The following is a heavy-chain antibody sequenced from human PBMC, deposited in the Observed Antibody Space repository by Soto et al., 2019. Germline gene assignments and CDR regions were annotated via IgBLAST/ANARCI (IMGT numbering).Heavy chain of an antibody. Sequence: QVQLQQWGAGLLKPSETLSLTCAVYGGSFSGYYWSWIRQPPGKGLEWIGEINHSGSTNYNPSLKSRVTISVDTSKNQFSLKLSSVTAADTAVYYCARVPQLPNYYYYYYIDVWGKGTTVTVSS. CDR3: ARVPQLPNYYYYYYIDV. CDR2: INHSGST. V-gene: IGHV4-34*01. D-gene: IGHD6-6*01. CDR1: GGSFSGYY. J-gene: IGHJ6*03.